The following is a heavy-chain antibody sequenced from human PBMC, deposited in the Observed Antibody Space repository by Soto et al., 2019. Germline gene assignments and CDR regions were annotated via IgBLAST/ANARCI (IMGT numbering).Heavy chain of an antibody. D-gene: IGHD3-9*01. J-gene: IGHJ4*02. CDR1: GGTFNNYG. CDR3: ASLDYDGLTGYSYDD. Sequence: QVQLVQSGAEVKKPGSSVKVSCKASGGTFNNYGMCWVRQAPGQGLEWMGGIIPMIRRTNYAQKFQGRVTLTADASRSTAYMELRSLRSEDTSVYYCASLDYDGLTGYSYDDWGQGTLVTVSS. CDR2: IIPMIRRT. V-gene: IGHV1-69*01.